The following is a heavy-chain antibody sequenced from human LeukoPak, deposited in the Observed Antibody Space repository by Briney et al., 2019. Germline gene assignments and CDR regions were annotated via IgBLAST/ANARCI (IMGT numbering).Heavy chain of an antibody. D-gene: IGHD3/OR15-3a*01. CDR2: INPSGGST. J-gene: IGHJ4*02. V-gene: IGHV1-46*01. CDR3: ARAGLVYYFDY. CDR1: GYTFTSYY. Sequence: GASVKVSCKASGYTFTSYYMHWVRQAPGQGLEWMGIINPSGGSTSYAQKFQGRVTMTRDTSTSTVYMELSSLRAEDTAVYYCARAGLVYYFDYWGQGTLVTVSS.